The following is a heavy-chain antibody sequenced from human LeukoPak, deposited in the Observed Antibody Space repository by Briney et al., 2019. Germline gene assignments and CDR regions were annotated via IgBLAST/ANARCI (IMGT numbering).Heavy chain of an antibody. Sequence: GGSLRLSCAVSGFTFNFAWMNWVRQAPGKGLEWVGLIKSKPGGGTTDYAAPVKDRFSISRDDSRNMLFLQLNSLKTEDTGVYYCAIVRSMDCFSLHYWGQGTLVTVSS. J-gene: IGHJ4*02. CDR1: GFTFNFAW. D-gene: IGHD2-21*02. V-gene: IGHV3-15*01. CDR3: AIVRSMDCFSLHY. CDR2: IKSKPGGGTT.